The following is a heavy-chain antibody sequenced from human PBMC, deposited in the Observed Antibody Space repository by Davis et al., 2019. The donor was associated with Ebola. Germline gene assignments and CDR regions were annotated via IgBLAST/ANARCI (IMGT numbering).Heavy chain of an antibody. CDR1: GGSISSGGYY. D-gene: IGHD3-16*02. CDR2: IYYSGST. CDR3: ARERHDYVWGSYRQN. V-gene: IGHV4-31*03. J-gene: IGHJ4*02. Sequence: PSETLSLTCTVSGGSISSGGYYWSWIRQHPGKGLEWIGYIYYSGSTYYNPSLKSRVTISVDTSKNQFSLKLSSVTAADTAVYYCARERHDYVWGSYRQNWGQGTLVTVSS.